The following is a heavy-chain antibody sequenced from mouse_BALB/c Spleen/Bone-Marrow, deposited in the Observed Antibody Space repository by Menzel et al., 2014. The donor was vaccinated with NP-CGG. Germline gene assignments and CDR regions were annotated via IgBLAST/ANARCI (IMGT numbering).Heavy chain of an antibody. CDR1: GYTFTDYE. CDR2: IDPETDNT. D-gene: IGHD1-1*01. Sequence: VKLMESGAELVRPGASVTLPCKASGYTFTDYEMHWVKQTPVHGLEWIGSIDPETDNTVFNQKFKAKATLTADRSSNTASMDLRSLTSEDSAVYYCTRYGSRGYWGQGTLVTVS. J-gene: IGHJ3*02. V-gene: IGHV1-15*01. CDR3: TRYGSRGY.